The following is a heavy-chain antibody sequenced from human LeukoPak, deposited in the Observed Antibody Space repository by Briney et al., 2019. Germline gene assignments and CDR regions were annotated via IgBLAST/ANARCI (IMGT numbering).Heavy chain of an antibody. V-gene: IGHV3-30-3*01. Sequence: XMHGVRXAPGKGLEWVAFISYDAINKYYAASVKGPFTISRHNSNNTLYLQMNSLRAEDTAVYYCARDRVPYSSSPVGYWGQGTLVTVSS. CDR2: ISYDAINK. CDR1: X. D-gene: IGHD6-13*01. J-gene: IGHJ4*02. CDR3: ARDRVPYSSSPVGY.